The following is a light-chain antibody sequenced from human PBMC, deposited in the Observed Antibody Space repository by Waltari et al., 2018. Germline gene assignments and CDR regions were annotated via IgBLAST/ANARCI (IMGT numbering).Light chain of an antibody. CDR1: ESVSSGY. V-gene: IGKV3-20*01. J-gene: IGKJ1*01. Sequence: EIVSTQSPGTLSLSPGERATLSCRASESVSSGYLAWYQQKPGQAPRLLIYDASSRYTGIPDRFSCTGSGTDFTLTISRLGPDDFAVYYCQQYGSPPLTFGQGTKLEIK. CDR3: QQYGSPPLT. CDR2: DAS.